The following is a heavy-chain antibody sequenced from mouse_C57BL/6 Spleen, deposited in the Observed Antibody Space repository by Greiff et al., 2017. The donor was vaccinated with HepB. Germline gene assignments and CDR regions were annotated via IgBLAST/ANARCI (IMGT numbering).Heavy chain of an antibody. CDR3: ASSEELAWFAY. J-gene: IGHJ3*01. CDR2: IDPNSGGT. D-gene: IGHD4-1*01. CDR1: GYTFTSYW. Sequence: QVQLQQPGAELVKPGASVKLSCKASGYTFTSYWMHWVKQRPGRGLEWIGRIDPNSGGTKYNEKFKSKATLTVDKPSSTAYMQLISLTSEDSAVYDCASSEELAWFAYWGQGTLVTVSA. V-gene: IGHV1-72*01.